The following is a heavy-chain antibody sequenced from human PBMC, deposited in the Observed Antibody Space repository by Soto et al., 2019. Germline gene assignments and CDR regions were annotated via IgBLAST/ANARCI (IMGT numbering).Heavy chain of an antibody. J-gene: IGHJ6*02. CDR2: ISAYNGNT. V-gene: IGHV1-18*01. Sequence: QVQLVQSGAEVKKPGASVKVSCKASGYTFTSYGISWVRQAPGQGLEWMGWISAYNGNTNYAQKLQGRVTMTTDTSTSTAYMVLRSLRSDDTAVYYCAREDYGDYGVPYYGMDVWGQGTTVTVSS. CDR1: GYTFTSYG. D-gene: IGHD4-17*01. CDR3: AREDYGDYGVPYYGMDV.